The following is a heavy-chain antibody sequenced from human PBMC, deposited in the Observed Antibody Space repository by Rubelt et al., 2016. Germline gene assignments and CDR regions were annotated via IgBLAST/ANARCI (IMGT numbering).Heavy chain of an antibody. D-gene: IGHD4-23*01. CDR2: VHYSGTT. CDR1: GGSISSNY. J-gene: IGHJ5*02. Sequence: QLQLQESGPGLVKPSETLSLICTVSGGSISSNYWSWIRQPPGKGLDWIGYVHYSGTTNYNPSLKSRVTMSVDMSRNHFSLRVTSVTAADTAVYYCARGRWDNWFDPWGQGTLVTVSS. CDR3: ARGRWDNWFDP. V-gene: IGHV4-59*01.